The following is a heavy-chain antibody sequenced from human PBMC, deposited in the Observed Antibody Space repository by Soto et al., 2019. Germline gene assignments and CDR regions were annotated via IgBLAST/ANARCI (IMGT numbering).Heavy chain of an antibody. D-gene: IGHD2-15*01. Sequence: GGSLRLSCVASGFTFDNFWMSWVRQAPGKGLEWVANIKEDGSVKYYVDSVKGRFTITRDNAKNSLYLEMSSLRAEDTAVYYCARDIPRRRSGGRGDYWGQGTLVTVSS. V-gene: IGHV3-7*05. CDR2: IKEDGSVK. CDR1: GFTFDNFW. J-gene: IGHJ4*02. CDR3: ARDIPRRRSGGRGDY.